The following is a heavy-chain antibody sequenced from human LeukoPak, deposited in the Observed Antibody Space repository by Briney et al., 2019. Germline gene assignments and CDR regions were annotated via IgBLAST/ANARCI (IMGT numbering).Heavy chain of an antibody. CDR2: IYYSGST. D-gene: IGHD1-26*01. CDR1: GGSISSGGYY. Sequence: SETLSLTCTVSGGSISSGGYYWSWIRQPPGKGLEWIGYIYYSGSTNYNPSLKSRVTISVDTSKNQFSLKLSSVTAADTAVYYCARGDSGSYSSYFDYWGQGTLVTVSS. CDR3: ARGDSGSYSSYFDY. J-gene: IGHJ4*02. V-gene: IGHV4-61*08.